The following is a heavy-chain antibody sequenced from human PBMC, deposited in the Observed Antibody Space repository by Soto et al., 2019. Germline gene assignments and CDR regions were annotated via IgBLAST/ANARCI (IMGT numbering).Heavy chain of an antibody. CDR2: FDHEEGNT. D-gene: IGHD1-26*01. Sequence: QVQLVQSGAEVKKPGASVKVSCKVSGYTLSELFVHWVRQAPGKGLEWLGGFDHEEGNTIYAQNFRGRVTMTDDTSTDTAHMELRSLRSDDTSVYYCATGFPPWELLQYWGEGTLLTVSS. J-gene: IGHJ4*02. CDR3: ATGFPPWELLQY. V-gene: IGHV1-24*01. CDR1: GYTLSELF.